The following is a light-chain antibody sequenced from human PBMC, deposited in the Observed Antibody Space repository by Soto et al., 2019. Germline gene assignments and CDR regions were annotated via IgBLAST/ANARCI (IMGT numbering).Light chain of an antibody. CDR1: ASNIGSNS. CDR2: GNN. Sequence: QSVLTQPPSASGTPGQRVTLSCSGGASNIGSNSVTWYQQLPGTAPKLVLFGNNQRPSGVPDRISGSRSGTSASLAISGLQSEDAADYYCAAWDDSLNGVLFGGGTKRTVL. CDR3: AAWDDSLNGVL. J-gene: IGLJ2*01. V-gene: IGLV1-44*01.